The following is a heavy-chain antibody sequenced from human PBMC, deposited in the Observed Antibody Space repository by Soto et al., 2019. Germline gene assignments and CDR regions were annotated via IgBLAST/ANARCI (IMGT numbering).Heavy chain of an antibody. V-gene: IGHV4-4*07. Sequence: SETLSLTCTVSGCSISGYYWSWFRQPAGKGLEWVGRIYSDGTTNYSPSLKSRVTMSLDTSKDQFSLHLNSVTAADTAVYYCSRVGCSNSKCYTRGMDVWGQGTTVTVSS. CDR2: IYSDGTT. CDR1: GCSISGYY. D-gene: IGHD2-2*01. J-gene: IGHJ6*02. CDR3: SRVGCSNSKCYTRGMDV.